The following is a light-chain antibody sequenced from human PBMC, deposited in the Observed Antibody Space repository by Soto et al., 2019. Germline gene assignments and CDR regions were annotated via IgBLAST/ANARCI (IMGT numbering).Light chain of an antibody. J-gene: IGLJ3*02. CDR1: RSNIGAGYD. Sequence: QSVLTQPPSVSGAPGQRVTISCTGSRSNIGAGYDVHWYQQLPGTAPKLLIYGNSNRPSGVPDRFSGSKSGTSASLAITGVQGEDEADYYCQSYDSSLSGWVFGGGTKLTVL. V-gene: IGLV1-40*01. CDR3: QSYDSSLSGWV. CDR2: GNS.